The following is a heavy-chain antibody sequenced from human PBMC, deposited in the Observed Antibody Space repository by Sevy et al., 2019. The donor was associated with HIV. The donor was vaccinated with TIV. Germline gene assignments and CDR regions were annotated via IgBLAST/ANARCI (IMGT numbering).Heavy chain of an antibody. J-gene: IGHJ4*02. CDR2: ISYSGNT. CDR3: TRRNPYYDFWSRYMTSGYFDF. CDR1: GDSISSSSYY. Sequence: SETLSLTCIVSGDSISSSSYYCGWIRQPPGKGLKWIASISYSGNTYYNPSLKSRTTMSIDTSKNQFFLTLNSVTAPDAAVYYCTRRNPYYDFWSRYMTSGYFDFWGPGTLVTVSS. V-gene: IGHV4-39*01. D-gene: IGHD3-3*01.